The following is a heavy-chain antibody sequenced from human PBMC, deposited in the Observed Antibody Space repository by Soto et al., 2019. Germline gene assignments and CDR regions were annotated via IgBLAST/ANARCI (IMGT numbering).Heavy chain of an antibody. V-gene: IGHV4-4*02. D-gene: IGHD5-18*01. CDR3: ARAWPSVDSYGSGVMDV. Sequence: QVQLQESGPGLVKPAGTLSVTCAVSGGSISSSNWWNWVRQPPGKGLEWIGEIYHSGSTNYNPSLRSRVTICLDKSKIQFALRVKSVAAADTAEYYCARAWPSVDSYGSGVMDVWGQGTTVTVSS. J-gene: IGHJ6*02. CDR1: GGSISSSNW. CDR2: IYHSGST.